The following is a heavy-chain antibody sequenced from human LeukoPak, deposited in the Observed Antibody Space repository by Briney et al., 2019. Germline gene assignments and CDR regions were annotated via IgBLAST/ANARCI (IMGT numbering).Heavy chain of an antibody. Sequence: PRGSLRLSCAASGFTLTSYWMHWVRHAPGEGLVWVSRINSDGSSTSYADSVKGRFTISRDNAKNTLYLQMNSLRAEDTAVYYCARDLSGVTGYTYGRGIDYWGQGTLVTVSS. CDR3: ARDLSGVTGYTYGRGIDY. CDR2: INSDGSST. CDR1: GFTLTSYW. V-gene: IGHV3-74*01. J-gene: IGHJ4*02. D-gene: IGHD5-18*01.